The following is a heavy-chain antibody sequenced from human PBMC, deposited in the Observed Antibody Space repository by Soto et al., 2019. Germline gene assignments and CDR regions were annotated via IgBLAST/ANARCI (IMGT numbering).Heavy chain of an antibody. CDR1: GGTFSSYA. D-gene: IGHD3-3*01. V-gene: IGHV1-69*13. Sequence: ASVKVSCKASGGTFSSYAISWVRQAPGQGLEWMGGIIPIFGTANYAQKFQGRVTITADESTSTAYMELSSLRSEDTAVYYCATSITIFGVVMKNFDYWGQGTLVTVSS. J-gene: IGHJ4*02. CDR3: ATSITIFGVVMKNFDY. CDR2: IIPIFGTA.